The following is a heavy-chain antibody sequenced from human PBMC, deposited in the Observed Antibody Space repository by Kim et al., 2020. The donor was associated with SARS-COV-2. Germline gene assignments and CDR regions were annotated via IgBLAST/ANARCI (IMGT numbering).Heavy chain of an antibody. CDR1: GYTFTGYY. V-gene: IGHV1-2*02. CDR2: INPNSGGT. J-gene: IGHJ5*02. D-gene: IGHD1-1*01. CDR3: ARDGSSFSTGFDP. Sequence: ASVKVSCKASGYTFTGYYMHWVRQAPGQGLEWMGWINPNSGGTNYAQKFQGRVTMTRDTSISTAYMELNRLRSDDTAVYYCARDGSSFSTGFDPWGQGTLVTVSS.